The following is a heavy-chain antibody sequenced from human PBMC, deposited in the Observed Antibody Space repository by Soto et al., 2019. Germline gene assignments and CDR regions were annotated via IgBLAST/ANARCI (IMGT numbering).Heavy chain of an antibody. CDR1: GFTFSSFS. J-gene: IGHJ4*02. CDR3: GRGGSDSPMAPGY. CDR2: MSSDGGRI. Sequence: GGSLRLSCSASGFTFSSFSMHWVRQSPGKGLEYVSHMSSDGGRIYYADSVKGRFTISRDNAKNTLYLQMNSLRAEDTAVFYCGRGGSDSPMAPGYWGQGTLVTVSS. D-gene: IGHD5-18*01. V-gene: IGHV3-64*04.